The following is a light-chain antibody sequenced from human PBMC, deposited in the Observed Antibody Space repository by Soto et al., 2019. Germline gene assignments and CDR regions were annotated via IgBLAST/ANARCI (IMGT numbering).Light chain of an antibody. Sequence: EIVLTQSPDTLSLSPGERATLSCRASQSVSSTYLAWYQQKPGQAPRLLLYGASSRATGIPDRFSGSGSGTDFTLTISRLEPEDCAVYYCQQHGSSAFTFGQGTKLQIK. V-gene: IGKV3-20*01. J-gene: IGKJ2*01. CDR2: GAS. CDR1: QSVSSTY. CDR3: QQHGSSAFT.